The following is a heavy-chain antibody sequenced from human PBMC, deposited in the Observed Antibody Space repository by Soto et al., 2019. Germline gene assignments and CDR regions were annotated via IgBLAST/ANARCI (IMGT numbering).Heavy chain of an antibody. CDR2: ISSSSSYI. Sequence: GGSLRLSCAASGFTFSSYSMNWVRRAPGKGLEWVSSISSSSSYIYYADSVKGRFTISRDNAKNSLYLQMNSLRAEDTAVYYCARDRRSGWYSRAFDIWGQGTMVTVSS. CDR3: ARDRRSGWYSRAFDI. CDR1: GFTFSSYS. V-gene: IGHV3-21*01. J-gene: IGHJ3*02. D-gene: IGHD6-19*01.